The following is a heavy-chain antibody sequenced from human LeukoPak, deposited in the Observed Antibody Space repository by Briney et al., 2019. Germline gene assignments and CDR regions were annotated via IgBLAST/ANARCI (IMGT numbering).Heavy chain of an antibody. J-gene: IGHJ4*02. CDR1: GFIFGSYW. CDR3: ATVHYEGDY. D-gene: IGHD3-22*01. CDR2: IKRDGSEK. Sequence: GGSLRLSCAASGFIFGSYWMSWVRQAPGKGLEWVANIKRDGSEKYYMDSVKGRFTISRDNAKNSLYLQMDSLRAEDTAVYYCATVHYEGDYWGQGTLVTVSS. V-gene: IGHV3-7*01.